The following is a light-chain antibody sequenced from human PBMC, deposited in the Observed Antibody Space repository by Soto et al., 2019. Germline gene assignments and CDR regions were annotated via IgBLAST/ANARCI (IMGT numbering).Light chain of an antibody. Sequence: EIVLTQSPATLSLSPGERATLSCRASQSVSSYLAWYQQKRGQAPRLLIYDASNRATGIPARFSGSGSGTDFTLTISSLEPEDFAVYYCQQRSNSPLTFGGGTKVDIK. CDR1: QSVSSY. CDR3: QQRSNSPLT. V-gene: IGKV3-11*01. CDR2: DAS. J-gene: IGKJ4*01.